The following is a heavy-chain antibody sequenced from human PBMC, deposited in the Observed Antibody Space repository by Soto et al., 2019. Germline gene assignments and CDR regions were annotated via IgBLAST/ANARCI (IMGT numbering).Heavy chain of an antibody. J-gene: IGHJ4*02. V-gene: IGHV1-2*02. CDR1: GYTFTDYN. D-gene: IGHD1-1*01. CDR2: INPRNGDA. CDR3: ARHRFTSGSDYFDY. Sequence: ASVKVSCKASGYTFTDYNLHCVRQSAGQGLEWMGSINPRNGDAVSAQKFQARVTMTRDASITTAYMELIRLTSPDTAVYYCARHRFTSGSDYFDYWGQGTLVTVSS.